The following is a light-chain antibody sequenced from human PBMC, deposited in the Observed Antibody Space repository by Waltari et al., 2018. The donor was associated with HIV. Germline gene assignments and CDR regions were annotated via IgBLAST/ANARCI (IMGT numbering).Light chain of an antibody. Sequence: DIVMTQSPDSLAVSLGERATINCKSSQSVLYSSNNKNYLAWYQQKPGQPPKLLISRASTRESGVPDRFSGSGSGTDFTLTISSLQAEDVAVYYCQQYYSTLTFGGGTKVEIK. CDR1: QSVLYSSNNKNY. J-gene: IGKJ4*01. V-gene: IGKV4-1*01. CDR3: QQYYSTLT. CDR2: RAS.